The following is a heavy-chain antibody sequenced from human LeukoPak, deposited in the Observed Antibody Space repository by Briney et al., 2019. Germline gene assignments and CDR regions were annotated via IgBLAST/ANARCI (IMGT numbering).Heavy chain of an antibody. CDR3: ARVSDILTGYPLDY. Sequence: KASGTLSLTCTVSGCSVSSGGYYWGWIRPPPGQGLEGVGYIYYNGTTNYNPSLKSRVTISVDTSKNQFSLKLSSVTAADTAVYYCARVSDILTGYPLDYWGQGTLVTVSS. J-gene: IGHJ4*02. CDR1: GCSVSSGGYY. CDR2: IYYNGTT. D-gene: IGHD3-9*01. V-gene: IGHV4-61*08.